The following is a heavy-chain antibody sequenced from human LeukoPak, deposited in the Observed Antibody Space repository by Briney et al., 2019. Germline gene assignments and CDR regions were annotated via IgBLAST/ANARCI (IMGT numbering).Heavy chain of an antibody. J-gene: IGHJ6*02. Sequence: ASVKVSCKASGYTFTSYDINWVRQATGQGLEWMGWMNPNSGNTGYAQKFQGRVTMTRNTSISTAYMELSSLRSEDTAVYYCARGPRTSSSWYHPSYYYPGMDVWGQGTTVTVSS. V-gene: IGHV1-8*01. CDR3: ARGPRTSSSWYHPSYYYPGMDV. D-gene: IGHD6-13*01. CDR2: MNPNSGNT. CDR1: GYTFTSYD.